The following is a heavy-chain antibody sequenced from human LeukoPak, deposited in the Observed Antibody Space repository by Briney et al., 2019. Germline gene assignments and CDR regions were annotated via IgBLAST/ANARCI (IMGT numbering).Heavy chain of an antibody. Sequence: ASVKVSCKASGYTFTGYYMHWVRQAPGQGLEWMGWINPNSGGTNYAQKFQGRVTMTRDTSISTAYMELSRLRSDDTAVYYCARGEAARRITICGVVIEDHFGYWGQGTLVTVSS. J-gene: IGHJ4*02. CDR1: GYTFTGYY. CDR2: INPNSGGT. D-gene: IGHD3-3*01. CDR3: ARGEAARRITICGVVIEDHFGY. V-gene: IGHV1-2*02.